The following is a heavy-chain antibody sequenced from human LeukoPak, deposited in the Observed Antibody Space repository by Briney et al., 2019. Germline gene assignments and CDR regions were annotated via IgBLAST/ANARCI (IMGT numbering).Heavy chain of an antibody. D-gene: IGHD1-26*01. CDR2: IYYSGST. CDR3: ARHWVVGATSPYYYYGMDV. V-gene: IGHV4-59*08. CDR1: GGSISSYY. Sequence: SSETLSLTCTVSGGSISSYYWSWNRQPPGKGLEWIGYIYYSGSTNYNPSLKSRVTISVDTSKNQFSLKLSSVTAADTAAYYCARHWVVGATSPYYYYGMDVWGQGTTVTVSS. J-gene: IGHJ6*02.